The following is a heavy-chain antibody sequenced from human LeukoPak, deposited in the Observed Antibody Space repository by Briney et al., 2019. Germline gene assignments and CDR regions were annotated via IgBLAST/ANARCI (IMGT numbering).Heavy chain of an antibody. D-gene: IGHD3-22*01. CDR2: IYYSGST. V-gene: IGHV4-59*01. CDR3: ARGGDYYDSSGYELFDI. CDR1: GGSISSYY. J-gene: IGHJ3*02. Sequence: PSQTLSLTCTVSGGSISSYYWSWIRQPPGKGLEWIGYIYYSGSTNYNPSLKSRVTISLDTSKNQFSLKLSSVTAADTAVYYCARGGDYYDSSGYELFDIWGQGTMVTVSS.